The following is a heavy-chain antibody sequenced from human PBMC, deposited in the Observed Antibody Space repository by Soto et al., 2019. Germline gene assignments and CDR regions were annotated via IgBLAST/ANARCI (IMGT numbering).Heavy chain of an antibody. CDR2: ISSGSDTI. CDR1: GFTFGSYP. V-gene: IGHV3-23*01. D-gene: IGHD2-8*01. J-gene: IGHJ6*02. CDR3: ARILYSSQRDGVDV. Sequence: GGSLRLSCAASGFTFGSYPMTWVRQAPGKGLEWVSSISSGSDTIFYADSVKGRFTISRDNSRTTLYLQMNSLRAEDMAIYYCARILYSSQRDGVDVWGQGTTATVSS.